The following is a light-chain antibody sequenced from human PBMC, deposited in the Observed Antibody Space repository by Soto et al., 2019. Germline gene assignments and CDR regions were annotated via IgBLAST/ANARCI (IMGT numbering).Light chain of an antibody. CDR1: QSISSW. CDR2: DAS. V-gene: IGKV1-5*01. Sequence: DIQMTQSPSTLSASVGDRVTITCRASQSISSWLAWYQQKPGKAPKLLIYDASSLESGVPSRFSVSGSGTEFTLTISSLQPDDFATYYCQQYNSYSLFGQGTKVEIK. CDR3: QQYNSYSL. J-gene: IGKJ1*01.